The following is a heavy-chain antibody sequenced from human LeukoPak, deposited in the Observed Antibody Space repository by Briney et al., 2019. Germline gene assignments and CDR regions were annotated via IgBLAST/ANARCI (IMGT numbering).Heavy chain of an antibody. J-gene: IGHJ3*01. D-gene: IGHD2-2*01. V-gene: IGHV3-74*01. Sequence: GGSLRLSCAASGFTFSSYWIHWDRQAPGKGLVWVSRINNDGSSTNYADSVKGRFTISRDNAKNTLYLQMNSLRAEDTAVYYCARETRSGAFDVWGQGTMVTVSS. CDR3: ARETRSGAFDV. CDR2: INNDGSST. CDR1: GFTFSSYW.